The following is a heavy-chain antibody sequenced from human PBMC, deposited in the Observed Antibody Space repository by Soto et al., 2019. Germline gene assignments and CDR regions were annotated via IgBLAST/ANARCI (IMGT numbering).Heavy chain of an antibody. CDR3: AKKNPHGDSNKAWLDP. J-gene: IGHJ5*02. V-gene: IGHV1-69*01. D-gene: IGHD5-12*01. CDR1: GGTFVSSA. CDR2: IIPIFGST. Sequence: QVQLLQSGAELREPGSSVRVSCTPSGGTFVSSAFAWVRQAPGGKIEWMGGIIPIFGSTKYAEKFLGRLTIRADDSSRLAYLEFSSLTFDDSAVYFCAKKNPHGDSNKAWLDPWGQGTVVTVS.